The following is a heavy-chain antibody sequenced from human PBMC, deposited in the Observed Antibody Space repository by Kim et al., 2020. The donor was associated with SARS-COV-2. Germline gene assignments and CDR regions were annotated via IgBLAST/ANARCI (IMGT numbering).Heavy chain of an antibody. CDR1: GYTFTSYA. CDR2: INAGNGNT. CDR3: ARDRGVVGSYFDY. D-gene: IGHD1-26*01. J-gene: IGHJ4*02. Sequence: ASVKVSCKASGYTFTSYAMHWVRQAPGQRLEWMGWINAGNGNTKYSQKFQGRVTITRDTSASTAYMELSSLRSEDTAVYYCARDRGVVGSYFDYWGQGTLVTVSS. V-gene: IGHV1-3*01.